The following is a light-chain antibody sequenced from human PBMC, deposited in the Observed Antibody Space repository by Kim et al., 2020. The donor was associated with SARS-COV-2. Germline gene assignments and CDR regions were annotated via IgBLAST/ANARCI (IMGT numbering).Light chain of an antibody. CDR3: QNYNSAPRT. CDR1: RGISNY. Sequence: AAGGDRVTSTCRSSRGISNYLGWYPQQPGKIPTLLVYAASALQSGVPSRFSGSGSGTDFTLTINSLQPDDVATYYCQNYNSAPRTFGRGTKVDIK. V-gene: IGKV1-27*01. J-gene: IGKJ1*01. CDR2: AAS.